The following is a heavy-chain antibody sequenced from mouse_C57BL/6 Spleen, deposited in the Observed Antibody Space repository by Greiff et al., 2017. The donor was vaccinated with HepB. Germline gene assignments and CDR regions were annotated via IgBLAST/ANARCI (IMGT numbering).Heavy chain of an antibody. J-gene: IGHJ2*01. D-gene: IGHD1-1*01. Sequence: EVQLVESGGGLVKPGGSLKLSCAASGFTFSDYGMHWVRQAPEKGLEWVAYISSGSSTIYYADTVKGRFTISRDNAKNTLFLQMTSLRSEDTAMYYCASPRNYGSSLDYWGQGTTLTVSS. CDR2: ISSGSSTI. CDR1: GFTFSDYG. CDR3: ASPRNYGSSLDY. V-gene: IGHV5-17*01.